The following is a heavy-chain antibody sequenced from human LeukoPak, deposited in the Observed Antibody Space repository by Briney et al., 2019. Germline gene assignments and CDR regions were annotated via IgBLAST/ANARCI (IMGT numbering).Heavy chain of an antibody. CDR1: GYTFTSYG. Sequence: ASVKVSCKASGYTFTSYGISWVRQAPGQGLEWMGWINTNTGNPTYAQGFTGRFVFSLDTSVSTAYLQISSLKAEDTAVYYCARAPGIAAAGTVPTSLADYWGQGTLVTVSS. D-gene: IGHD6-13*01. CDR3: ARAPGIAAAGTVPTSLADY. CDR2: INTNTGNP. V-gene: IGHV7-4-1*02. J-gene: IGHJ4*02.